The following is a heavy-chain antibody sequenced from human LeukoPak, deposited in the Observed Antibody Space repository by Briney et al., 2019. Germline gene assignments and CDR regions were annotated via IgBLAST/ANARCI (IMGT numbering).Heavy chain of an antibody. V-gene: IGHV3-15*05. J-gene: IGHJ4*02. CDR2: IRTEADGGTA. Sequence: GGSLRLSCEASGFTFSSYAMSWVRQAPGKGLDWVGRIRTEADGGTADYAAPVKGRFTISRDDSKNTLFLQMNSLESEDTAVYYCTKTSPHFDYWGQGILVTVSS. CDR1: GFTFSSYA. CDR3: TKTSPHFDY.